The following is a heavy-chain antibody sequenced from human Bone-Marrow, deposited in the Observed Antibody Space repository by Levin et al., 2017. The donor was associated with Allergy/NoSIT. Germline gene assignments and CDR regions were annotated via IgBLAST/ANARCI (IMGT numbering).Heavy chain of an antibody. CDR1: GVSTDDYY. CDR3: ARDKGYCNGDSCTRDSFNWLDP. J-gene: IGHJ5*02. Sequence: SETLSLTCSVSGVSTDDYYWSWIRQSPGKGLEWIGYVHYTRREKINPSLKSRVTMSVDRLNNRVSLELRSLSVADTAVYYCARDKGYCNGDSCTRDSFNWLDPWGQGTLVTVS. CDR2: VHYTRRE. D-gene: IGHD2-15*01. V-gene: IGHV4-59*01.